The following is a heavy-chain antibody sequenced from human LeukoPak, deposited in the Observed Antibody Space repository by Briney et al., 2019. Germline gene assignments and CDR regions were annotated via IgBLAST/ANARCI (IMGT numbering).Heavy chain of an antibody. CDR1: GGSISSYH. CDR3: ARGRDGYNFDYYYYYYMDV. V-gene: IGHV4-4*07. CDR2: IYTSGST. D-gene: IGHD5-24*01. Sequence: PSETLSLTCTVSGGSISSYHWSWIRQPAGKGLEWIGRIYTSGSTNYNPSLKSRVTMSVDTSKNQFSLKLSSVTAADTAVYYCARGRDGYNFDYYYYYYMDVWGKGTTVTISS. J-gene: IGHJ6*03.